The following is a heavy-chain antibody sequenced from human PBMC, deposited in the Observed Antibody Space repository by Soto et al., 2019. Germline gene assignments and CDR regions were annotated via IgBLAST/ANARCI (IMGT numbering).Heavy chain of an antibody. Sequence: XSVKVSCKASGYAFTGYYMHWVRQAPGQGLEWMGWINPNSGGTNYAQKFQGRVTMTRDTSISTAYMELSRLRSDDTAVYYCAREGHIVATMVYYYYYGMDVWGQGTTVTVPS. CDR2: INPNSGGT. D-gene: IGHD5-12*01. CDR3: AREGHIVATMVYYYYYGMDV. V-gene: IGHV1-2*02. CDR1: GYAFTGYY. J-gene: IGHJ6*02.